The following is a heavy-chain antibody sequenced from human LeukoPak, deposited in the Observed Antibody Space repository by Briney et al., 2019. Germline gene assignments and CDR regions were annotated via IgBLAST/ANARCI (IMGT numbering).Heavy chain of an antibody. Sequence: GGSLRLSCAASGFTFSSYAMSWVRQAPGKGLEWVSAISGSGGSTYYADSVKGRFTISRDNSKNTLYLQMNSLRAKDTAVYYCAKDRQQLGIYYFDYWGQGTLVTVSS. J-gene: IGHJ4*02. CDR2: ISGSGGST. V-gene: IGHV3-23*01. D-gene: IGHD6-13*01. CDR1: GFTFSSYA. CDR3: AKDRQQLGIYYFDY.